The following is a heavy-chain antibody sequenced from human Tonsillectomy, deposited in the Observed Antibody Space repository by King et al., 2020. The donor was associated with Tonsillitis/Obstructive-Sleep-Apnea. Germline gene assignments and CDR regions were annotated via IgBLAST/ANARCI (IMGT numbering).Heavy chain of an antibody. V-gene: IGHV4-61*01. J-gene: IGHJ4*02. CDR3: AGSLTEYYFDY. CDR1: GGSVSSGSYY. CDR2: VYYSGST. D-gene: IGHD2/OR15-2a*01. Sequence: QLQESGPGLVKPSETLSLTCTVSGGSVSSGSYYWTWIRQPPGKGLEWIGYVYYSGSTNYNPSLKSRVPISVDTSKNQFSLKLSSVTAADTAVYYCAGSLTEYYFDYWGQGTLVTVSS.